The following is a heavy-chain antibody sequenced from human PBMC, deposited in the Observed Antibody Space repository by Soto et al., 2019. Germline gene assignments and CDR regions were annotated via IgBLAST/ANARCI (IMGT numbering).Heavy chain of an antibody. CDR1: GFTFNIYA. V-gene: IGHV3-30-3*01. CDR2: ISFDGTKK. J-gene: IGHJ6*02. CDR3: AREDDYGYRYINYGLAV. Sequence: GGSLRLSCAASGFTFNIYALHWVRQAPGKGLEWVAVISFDGTKKYYSDSVKGRFTISRDNLKNTLYLQMNNLRVEDAALYFCAREDDYGYRYINYGLAVWGQGSTVTGSS. D-gene: IGHD4-17*01.